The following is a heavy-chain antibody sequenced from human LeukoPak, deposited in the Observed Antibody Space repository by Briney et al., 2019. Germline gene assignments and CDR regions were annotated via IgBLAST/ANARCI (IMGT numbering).Heavy chain of an antibody. CDR3: AREYSSSWYVPGDY. J-gene: IGHJ4*02. CDR2: INAGNGNT. D-gene: IGHD6-13*01. V-gene: IGHV1-3*01. CDR1: GYTFTSYA. Sequence: ASVTVPYKASGYTFTSYAMHWVRQAPAQTLEWIGLINAGNGNTEYPQKFQRRVTITRDTSASTAYMELSSLTSEDTAVSYCAREYSSSWYVPGDYWGQGTLVTVSS.